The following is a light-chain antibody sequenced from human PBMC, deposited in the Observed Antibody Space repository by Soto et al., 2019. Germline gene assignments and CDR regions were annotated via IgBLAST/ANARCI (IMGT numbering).Light chain of an antibody. CDR2: GAS. J-gene: IGKJ2*01. CDR3: EQRSIWPLYT. Sequence: EIVMTQSPATLSVSPGERATLSCRASQSVSSNLAWYQQKPGQAPRLLIYGASNRATGIPARFSGSGFGTDFTLTISSLEPEDFAVYYCEQRSIWPLYTFGQGTKV. CDR1: QSVSSN. V-gene: IGKV3-11*01.